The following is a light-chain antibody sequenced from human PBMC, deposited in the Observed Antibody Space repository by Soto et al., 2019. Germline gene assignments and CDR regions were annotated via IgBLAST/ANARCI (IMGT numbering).Light chain of an antibody. V-gene: IGLV2-23*01. CDR3: CSYAGRFTYV. CDR1: SSDVGSYNL. CDR2: EGS. J-gene: IGLJ1*01. Sequence: QSALTQPASVSGSPGQSITVSCTGTSSDVGSYNLVSWYQQHPGKAPKLMIYEGSERPSGVSNRFSASKSGNTASLTISGLQAEDEADYYCCSYAGRFTYVFGTGTKVTVL.